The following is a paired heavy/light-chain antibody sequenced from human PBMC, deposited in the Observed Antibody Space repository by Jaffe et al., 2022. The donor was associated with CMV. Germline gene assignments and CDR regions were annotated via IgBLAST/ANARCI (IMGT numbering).Heavy chain of an antibody. CDR3: ARQAYYSEGGGYPKPYYYYMDV. CDR1: GYNFTNYW. V-gene: IGHV5-10-1*03. CDR2: IDPSDSFI. D-gene: IGHD3-22*01. Sequence: EVQLVQSGAEVKRPGESLRISCKGSGYNFTNYWISWVRQMPGKGLEWMGRIDPSDSFIKYSPSFQGLVTISTDKSINTAYLQWRSLKASDTAMYYCARQAYYSEGGGYPKPYYYYMDVWGKGTTVTVSS. J-gene: IGHJ6*03.
Light chain of an antibody. V-gene: IGKV3D-15*01. CDR3: HHYNNWPPYT. J-gene: IGKJ2*01. Sequence: EMVMTQSPATLSVSPGERATLSCRASQSVSSNLAWYQQKPGQAPRLLIYGASIRATGIPARFSGSGSGTEFILTISSLQSEDFAVYYCHHYNNWPPYTFGQGTKLEIK. CDR2: GAS. CDR1: QSVSSN.